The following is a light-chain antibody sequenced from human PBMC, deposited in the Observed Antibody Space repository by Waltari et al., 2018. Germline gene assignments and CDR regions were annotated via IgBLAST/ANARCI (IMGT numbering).Light chain of an antibody. CDR3: QQYNSYSPVT. V-gene: IGKV1-5*03. J-gene: IGKJ4*01. CDR2: RAS. CDR1: QSIYSW. Sequence: DIQLTQSPSTLSASVGDRVTITCRASQSIYSWLAWYRQKPEKAPKLLIYRASSLESGVPSRFSGSGSGTEFTLTISSLQPDDLATYYCQQYNSYSPVTFGGGTKVEIK.